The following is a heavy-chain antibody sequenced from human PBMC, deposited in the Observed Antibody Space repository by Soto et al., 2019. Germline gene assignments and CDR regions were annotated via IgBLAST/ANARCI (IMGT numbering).Heavy chain of an antibody. J-gene: IGHJ3*01. CDR1: GASIRTFY. Sequence: SETLSLTCTVSGASIRTFYWSWIRQPPGKGLEWIGHIYYSGNIDYTPSLKSRVTMSVDTSKNQSSLILRSLTAADPAVYYCARFSSTVVGGRTVDVFDVWGKGTMVT. V-gene: IGHV4-59*01. D-gene: IGHD3-10*01. CDR2: IYYSGNI. CDR3: ARFSSTVVGGRTVDVFDV.